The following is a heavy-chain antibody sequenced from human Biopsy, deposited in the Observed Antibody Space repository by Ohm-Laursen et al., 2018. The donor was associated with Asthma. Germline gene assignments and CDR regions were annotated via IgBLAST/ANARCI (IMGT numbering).Heavy chain of an antibody. CDR2: IYSGGTS. Sequence: SLRLSCAASGFAVSRDHMFWVRQAPGKGLEWVSVIYSGGTSHTADSVRGRSTISRDYSKNTLYPQMHSLRAEDTAVYYCARGDSSNWSHYYFDYWGQGTLVTVSS. CDR3: ARGDSSNWSHYYFDY. V-gene: IGHV3-53*01. J-gene: IGHJ4*02. D-gene: IGHD3-22*01. CDR1: GFAVSRDH.